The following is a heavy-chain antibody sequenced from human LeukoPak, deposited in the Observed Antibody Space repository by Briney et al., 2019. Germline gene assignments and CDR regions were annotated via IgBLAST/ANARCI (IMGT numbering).Heavy chain of an antibody. D-gene: IGHD6-19*01. Sequence: SVKVSCKASGGTFSSYAISWVRQAPGQGLEWMGRIIPILGIANYAQKFQGRVTITADKSTSTAYMELSSLRSEDTAVYYCARVCIAVAGNYYYYGMDVWGQGTTVTVSS. CDR2: IIPILGIA. CDR3: ARVCIAVAGNYYYYGMDV. V-gene: IGHV1-69*04. J-gene: IGHJ6*02. CDR1: GGTFSSYA.